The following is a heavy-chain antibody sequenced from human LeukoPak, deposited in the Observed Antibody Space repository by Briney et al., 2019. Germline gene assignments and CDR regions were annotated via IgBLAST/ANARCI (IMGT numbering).Heavy chain of an antibody. D-gene: IGHD4-17*01. CDR1: GVSLSNYA. J-gene: IGHJ4*02. CDR3: ATDYGDYEPIDY. V-gene: IGHV3-30*04. CDR2: ISFDGTNK. Sequence: GGSLRLSCTASGVSLSNYAMHWVRRPPGGGLEWVAVISFDGTNKYYGDSVEGRFSVSRDNSKNTLYLQMNSLRPDDTAMYYCATDYGDYEPIDYWGQGTLVTVSS.